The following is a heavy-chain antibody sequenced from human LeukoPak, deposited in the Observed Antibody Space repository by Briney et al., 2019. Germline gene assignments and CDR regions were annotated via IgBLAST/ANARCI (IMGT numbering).Heavy chain of an antibody. CDR1: AGSISSHF. Sequence: SETLSLTCIVSAGSISSHFWSWRRQPPGKGLEWIGYIYYSGSTTYNPSLKSRVTISVDTSKKQFSLRLSSVTAADTAVYYCATHLLGSGWSYWGQGTLVTVSS. CDR3: ATHLLGSGWSY. CDR2: IYYSGST. D-gene: IGHD6-19*01. V-gene: IGHV4-59*08. J-gene: IGHJ4*02.